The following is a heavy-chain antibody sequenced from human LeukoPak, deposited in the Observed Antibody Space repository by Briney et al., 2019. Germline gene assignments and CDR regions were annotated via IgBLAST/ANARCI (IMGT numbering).Heavy chain of an antibody. CDR2: ISAYNGNT. J-gene: IGHJ6*02. Sequence: WASVKVSFKASGYTFTSYGISWVRQAPGQGLEWMGWISAYNGNTNYAQKLQGRVTMTTDTSTSTAYMELRSLRSDDTAVYYCAMDSSSSGYYYGMDVWGQGTTVTVSS. CDR3: AMDSSSSGYYYGMDV. D-gene: IGHD6-13*01. CDR1: GYTFTSYG. V-gene: IGHV1-18*01.